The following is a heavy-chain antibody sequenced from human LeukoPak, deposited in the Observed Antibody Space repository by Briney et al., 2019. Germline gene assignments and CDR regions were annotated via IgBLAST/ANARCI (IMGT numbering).Heavy chain of an antibody. Sequence: GGSLRLSCAASGFTFSSYAMSWVRQAPGKGLEWVSVISGSGVTTYDADSVKGRFTISRDNSKNTLYLQMNSLRVEDTAIYYCAKGQGSIQLWGPVYWGQGTLVTVSS. CDR3: AKGQGSIQLWGPVY. CDR2: ISGSGVTT. V-gene: IGHV3-23*01. D-gene: IGHD5-18*01. J-gene: IGHJ4*02. CDR1: GFTFSSYA.